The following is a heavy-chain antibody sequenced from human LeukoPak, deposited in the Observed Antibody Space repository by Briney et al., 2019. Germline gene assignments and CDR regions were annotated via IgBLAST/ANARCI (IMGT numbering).Heavy chain of an antibody. CDR2: IYYSGST. CDR1: GGSISSYY. D-gene: IGHD3-10*01. J-gene: IGHJ6*02. Sequence: SETLSLTCTVSGGSISSYYWSWIRQPPGKGLEWIGYIYYSGSTNYNPSLKSRVTISVDTSKNQFSLKLSSVTAADTAVYYCARTAGVLWFGELSAQPLYYYYGMDVWGQGTTVTVSS. CDR3: ARTAGVLWFGELSAQPLYYYYGMDV. V-gene: IGHV4-59*01.